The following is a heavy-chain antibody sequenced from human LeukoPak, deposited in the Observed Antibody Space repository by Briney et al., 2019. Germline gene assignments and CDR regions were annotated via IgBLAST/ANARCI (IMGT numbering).Heavy chain of an antibody. D-gene: IGHD3-10*01. CDR1: GYTFTGYY. Sequence: ASVKVSCKASGYTFTGYYMHWVRQAPGPGLEWMGWINPNSGGTNYAQKFQGRVTMTRATSISTAYMELSRLRSDDTAVYNCARDMIVVRERPFDYWGQGTLVTVSS. CDR3: ARDMIVVRERPFDY. V-gene: IGHV1-2*02. CDR2: INPNSGGT. J-gene: IGHJ4*02.